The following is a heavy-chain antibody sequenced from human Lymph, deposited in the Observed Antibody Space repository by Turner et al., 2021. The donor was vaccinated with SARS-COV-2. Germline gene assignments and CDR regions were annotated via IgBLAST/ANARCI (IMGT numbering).Heavy chain of an antibody. CDR3: ARDVTGPLGY. Sequence: QVQLVQAGAVVKNPGSPVKVSCKASGGTFSSDALSWVRQAPGQGREWMGEIIPMLGIANYAQKFQGRVTITADKSTSTDYMELSSRRSEDTAVYYCARDVTGPLGYWGQGTLVTVSS. J-gene: IGHJ4*02. CDR1: GGTFSSDA. CDR2: IIPMLGIA. D-gene: IGHD1-20*01. V-gene: IGHV1-69*10.